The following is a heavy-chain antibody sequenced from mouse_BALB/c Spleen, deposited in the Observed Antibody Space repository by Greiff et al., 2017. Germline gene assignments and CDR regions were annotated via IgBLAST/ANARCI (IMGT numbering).Heavy chain of an antibody. CDR1: GYSFTSYY. CDR3: AREGDYDSSGGFFDY. J-gene: IGHJ2*01. D-gene: IGHD1-1*01. V-gene: IGHV1S135*01. Sequence: VQLKESGPELMKPGASVKISCKASGYSFTSYYMHWVKQSHGKSLEWIGYIDPFNGGTSYNQKFKGKATLTVDKSSSTAYMHLSSLTSEDSAVYYCAREGDYDSSGGFFDYWGQGTTLTVSS. CDR2: IDPFNGGT.